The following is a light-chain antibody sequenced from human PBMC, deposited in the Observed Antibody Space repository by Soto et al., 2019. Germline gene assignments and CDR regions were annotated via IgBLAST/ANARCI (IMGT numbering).Light chain of an antibody. CDR3: QQYGSYWT. J-gene: IGKJ1*01. CDR2: DAY. Sequence: EIVLTQSPDTLSLSPGDRATLSCRASQSVGHMFLAWFQQKPGQAPRLLIFDAYRRATGIPDRFSGSGSGTEFTLIISSLQPDDFATYYCQQYGSYWTFGQGTKVDIK. CDR1: QSVGHMF. V-gene: IGKV3-20*01.